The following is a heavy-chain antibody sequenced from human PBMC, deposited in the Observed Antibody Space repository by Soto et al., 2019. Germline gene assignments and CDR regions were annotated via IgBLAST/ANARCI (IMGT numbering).Heavy chain of an antibody. CDR1: GYNYRNLG. J-gene: IGHJ5*02. D-gene: IGHD3-10*01. V-gene: IGHV3-21*01. Sequence: PGGSLRLPFAASGYNYRNLGMNSPLQASRKGMERGSSISSNGFYIYQTDSVKGRFTISRDNAKKSLYLQMSSLRAEDTGVYFCARDHSYNQSGSYSPLNWVDPWGQVTLVTFSS. CDR2: ISSNGFYI. CDR3: ARDHSYNQSGSYSPLNWVDP.